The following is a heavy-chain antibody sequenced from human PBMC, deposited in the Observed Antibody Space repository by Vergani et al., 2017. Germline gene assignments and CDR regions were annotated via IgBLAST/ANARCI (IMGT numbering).Heavy chain of an antibody. CDR1: GYTFTRHY. J-gene: IGHJ6*03. D-gene: IGHD3-3*01. V-gene: IGHV1-46*01. CDR2: INPSGGST. CDR3: ARDGQEDFWSGPGDYYYYMDV. Sequence: QVQLVQSGAEVKKSGASVKVSCKASGYTFTRHYMHWVRQAPGQGLEWMGIINPSGGSTSYAQKFQGRVTMTRDTSTSTVYMRLSSLRSEHTAVYYCARDGQEDFWSGPGDYYYYMDVWGKGTTVTVSS.